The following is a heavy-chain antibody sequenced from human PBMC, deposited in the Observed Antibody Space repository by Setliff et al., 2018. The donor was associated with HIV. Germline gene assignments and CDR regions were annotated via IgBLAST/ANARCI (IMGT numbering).Heavy chain of an antibody. CDR1: GGSISGGDYY. V-gene: IGHV4-31*03. CDR3: ATKPRTIVVMPAATYWYFDL. J-gene: IGHJ2*01. D-gene: IGHD2-21*01. Sequence: SETLSLTCTVSGGSISGGDYYWSWIRQHPGKGLEWIGYIYYTGSTYYNPSLKSRVTISVGTSKNQFSLKLGSVTAADTAIYYCATKPRTIVVMPAATYWYFDLWGRGTLVTVSS. CDR2: IYYTGST.